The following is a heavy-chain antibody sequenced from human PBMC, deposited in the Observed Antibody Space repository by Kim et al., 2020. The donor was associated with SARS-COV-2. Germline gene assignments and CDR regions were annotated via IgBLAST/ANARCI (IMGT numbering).Heavy chain of an antibody. CDR3: AKEGGHITMVRGVLNGFGY. CDR2: ISGSGGST. J-gene: IGHJ4*02. Sequence: GGSLRLSCAASGFTFSSYAMSWVRQAPGKGLEWVSAISGSGGSTYYADSVKGRFTISRDNSKNTLYLQMNSLRAEDTAVYYCAKEGGHITMVRGVLNGFGYWGQGTLVTVSS. V-gene: IGHV3-23*01. CDR1: GFTFSSYA. D-gene: IGHD3-10*01.